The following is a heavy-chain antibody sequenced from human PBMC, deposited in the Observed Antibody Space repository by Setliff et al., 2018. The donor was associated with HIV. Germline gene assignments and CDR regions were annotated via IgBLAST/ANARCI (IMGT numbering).Heavy chain of an antibody. CDR1: GGSISVNNYF. J-gene: IGHJ6*03. V-gene: IGHV4-39*02. Sequence: SETLSLTCSVSGGSISVNNYFWAWVRQPPGKGLEWIASVHKNGNSYYKPSLKSRATISVDTSENHFSLRLNSVTAADTAVYYCARLDYSNYYSYYIDVWGEGTMVTVSS. CDR2: VHKNGNS. CDR3: ARLDYSNYYSYYIDV. D-gene: IGHD4-4*01.